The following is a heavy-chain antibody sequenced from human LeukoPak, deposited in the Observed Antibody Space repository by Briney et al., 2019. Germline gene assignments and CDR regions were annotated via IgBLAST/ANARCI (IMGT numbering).Heavy chain of an antibody. CDR2: IRYDGNNK. Sequence: GGSLRLSCAASGFTFSSYGMHWVRQAPGKGLEWLAFIRYDGNNKYYADSVKGRFTISRDNSKNTLYLQMNSLRAEDTAVYYCAEHDRPYYYDSSGYFHFDYWGQGTLVTVSS. CDR3: AEHDRPYYYDSSGYFHFDY. V-gene: IGHV3-30*02. D-gene: IGHD3-22*01. CDR1: GFTFSSYG. J-gene: IGHJ4*02.